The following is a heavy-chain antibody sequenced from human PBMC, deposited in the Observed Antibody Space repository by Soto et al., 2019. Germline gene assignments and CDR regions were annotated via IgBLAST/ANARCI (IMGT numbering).Heavy chain of an antibody. CDR1: GFTFSSYS. J-gene: IGHJ4*02. CDR2: ISSSSSYI. V-gene: IGHV3-21*01. CDR3: ARGRDYYDSSGYYLGFDY. D-gene: IGHD3-22*01. Sequence: PGGSLRLSCAASGFTFSSYSMNWVRQAPGEGLEWVSSISSSSSYIYYADSVKGRFTISRDNAKNSLYLQMNSLRAEDTAVYYCARGRDYYDSSGYYLGFDYWGQGTLVTVSS.